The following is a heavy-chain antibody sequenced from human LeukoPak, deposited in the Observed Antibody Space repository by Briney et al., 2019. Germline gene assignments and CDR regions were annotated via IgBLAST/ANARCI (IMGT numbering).Heavy chain of an antibody. J-gene: IGHJ4*02. V-gene: IGHV3-66*01. CDR2: IYSGGST. Sequence: GGSLRLSCAASGFTVSSNYMSWVRQAPGKGLEWVSVIYSGGSTYYADSVKGRFTISRDNSKNTLYLQMNSLRAEDTAVYYCARDDYGSGYFDYWGQGTLVTASS. CDR1: GFTVSSNY. CDR3: ARDDYGSGYFDY. D-gene: IGHD3-10*01.